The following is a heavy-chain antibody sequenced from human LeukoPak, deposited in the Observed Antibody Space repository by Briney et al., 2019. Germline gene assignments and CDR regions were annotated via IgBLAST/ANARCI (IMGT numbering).Heavy chain of an antibody. D-gene: IGHD6-6*01. CDR1: GYSISSGYY. V-gene: IGHV4-38-2*02. CDR3: ARVFGSSHIDY. J-gene: IGHJ4*02. Sequence: SEXLSLTCTVSGYSISSGYYWGWSRQPPGKGLEGIGSFYHSGSTYYNPSLKRRVTISVDTSKNQFSLKLSSVTAADTAVYYCARVFGSSHIDYWGQGTLVTVSS. CDR2: FYHSGST.